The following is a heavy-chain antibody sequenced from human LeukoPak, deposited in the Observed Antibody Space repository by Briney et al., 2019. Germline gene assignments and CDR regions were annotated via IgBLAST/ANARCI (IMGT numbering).Heavy chain of an antibody. V-gene: IGHV1-18*01. Sequence: ASVNVSCKASGYTFTSYGISWVRQAPGQGLEWMGWISAYNGNANYAQKLQGRVTMTTDTSTSTAYMELRSLRSDDTAVYYCARGCSGGSCYWEPWFDPWGQGTLVTVSS. D-gene: IGHD2-15*01. J-gene: IGHJ5*02. CDR2: ISAYNGNA. CDR1: GYTFTSYG. CDR3: ARGCSGGSCYWEPWFDP.